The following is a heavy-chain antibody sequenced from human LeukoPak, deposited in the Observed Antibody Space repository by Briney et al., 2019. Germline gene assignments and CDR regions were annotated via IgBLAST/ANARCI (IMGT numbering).Heavy chain of an antibody. D-gene: IGHD4-23*01. CDR2: ISSSSSTI. V-gene: IGHV3-48*01. J-gene: IGHJ4*02. Sequence: GGSLRLSCAASGFTFSSYSMNWVRQAPGKGLEWVSYISSSSSTIYSAGSLKGRFTISRDNSKNTLYLQMNSLRAEDTAVYYCAKTRVVTAPFDYWGQGTLVTVSS. CDR1: GFTFSSYS. CDR3: AKTRVVTAPFDY.